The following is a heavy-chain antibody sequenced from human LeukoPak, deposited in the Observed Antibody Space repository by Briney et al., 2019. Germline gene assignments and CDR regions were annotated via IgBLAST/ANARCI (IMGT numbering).Heavy chain of an antibody. CDR3: AKSRSGIAAAGTNY. CDR1: GFTFGSYA. D-gene: IGHD6-13*01. CDR2: ISGSGGST. Sequence: PGGSLRLSCAASGFTFGSYAMSWVRQAPGKGLEWVSAISGSGGSTYYADSVKGRFTISRDNSKNTLYLQMNSLRAEDTAVYYCAKSRSGIAAAGTNYWGQGTLVTVSS. V-gene: IGHV3-23*01. J-gene: IGHJ4*02.